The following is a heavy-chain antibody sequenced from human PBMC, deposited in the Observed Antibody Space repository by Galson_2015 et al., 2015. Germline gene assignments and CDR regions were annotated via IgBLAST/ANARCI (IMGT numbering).Heavy chain of an antibody. D-gene: IGHD2-21*02. J-gene: IGHJ5*02. V-gene: IGHV1-18*04. CDR1: GYTFTSYG. CDR3: ERRSVTWFDP. CDR2: ISAYNGNT. Sequence: SVKVSCKASGYTFTSYGISWVRQAPGQGLEWMGWISAYNGNTNYAQKLQGRDTLTTDKSTSTAYMELRSLRSDDTAVYYCERRSVTWFDPWGQGTLVTVSS.